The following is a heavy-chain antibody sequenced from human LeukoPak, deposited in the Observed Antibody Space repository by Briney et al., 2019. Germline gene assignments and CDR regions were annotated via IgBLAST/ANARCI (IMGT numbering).Heavy chain of an antibody. J-gene: IGHJ4*02. V-gene: IGHV3-7*01. CDR3: ATPTAGTWHFDY. D-gene: IGHD1-1*01. CDR1: GFTFSSYW. Sequence: PGGSLRLSCAASGFTFSSYWMTWVRQAPGKGLEWVANIKQDASERYYVGSVEGRFTISRDNAKNSLYLQMNSLRAEDTAVYYCATPTAGTWHFDYWGQGTLVTVSS. CDR2: IKQDASER.